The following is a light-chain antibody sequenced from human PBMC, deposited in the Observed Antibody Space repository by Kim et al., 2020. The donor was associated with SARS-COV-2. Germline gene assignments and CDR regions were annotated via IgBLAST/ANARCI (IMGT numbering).Light chain of an antibody. CDR2: GAS. CDR1: QSVRSN. Sequence: EVVMTQSPAPLSVSPGERATLSCRASQSVRSNLAWYQLKPGQPPRLLIYGASTRATGIPARFSGSGSGTEFTLTISSLQSEDLAFYYCQQNNNWPLTFGGGTKLEI. J-gene: IGKJ4*01. V-gene: IGKV3-15*01. CDR3: QQNNNWPLT.